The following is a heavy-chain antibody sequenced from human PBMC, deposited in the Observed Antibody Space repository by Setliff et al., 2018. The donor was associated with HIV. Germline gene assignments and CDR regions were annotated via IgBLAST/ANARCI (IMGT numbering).Heavy chain of an antibody. CDR2: VHHTGTT. J-gene: IGHJ1*01. CDR1: GVSVSSGGYY. V-gene: IGHV4-31*03. D-gene: IGHD2-2*01. Sequence: SETLSLTCTVSGVSVSSGGYYWSWIRQHPGRGLEWIGDVHHTGTTYLNPSLKSRIIISVDTSKNQFSLKLGFVTAADTAVYHCARGESSTWDLAEHFQHWGHGTLVTVSS. CDR3: ARGESSTWDLAEHFQH.